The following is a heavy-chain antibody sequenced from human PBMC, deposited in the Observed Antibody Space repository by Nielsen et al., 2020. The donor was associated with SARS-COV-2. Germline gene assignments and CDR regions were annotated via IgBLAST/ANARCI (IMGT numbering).Heavy chain of an antibody. Sequence: GGSLRLSCKGSGYSFTSYWIGWVRQMPGKGLEWMGIIYPGDSDTRYSPSFQGQVTISADKSISTAYLQWSSLKASDTAMYYCARHRPICSSTSCYANYYYGMDVWGQGTTVTVSS. J-gene: IGHJ6*02. CDR3: ARHRPICSSTSCYANYYYGMDV. D-gene: IGHD2-2*01. V-gene: IGHV5-51*01. CDR1: GYSFTSYW. CDR2: IYPGDSDT.